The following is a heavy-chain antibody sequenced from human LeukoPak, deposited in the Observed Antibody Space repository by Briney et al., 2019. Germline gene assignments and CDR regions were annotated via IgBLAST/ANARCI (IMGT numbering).Heavy chain of an antibody. J-gene: IGHJ3*02. CDR1: GGSISSYY. CDR2: IYYSGST. CDR3: AREEGIAAAGTEAFDI. Sequence: PSETLSLTCTVSGGSISSYYWSWIRQPPGKGLEWIGYIYYSGSTNYNPSLKSRVTISVDTSKNQFSLKLSSVTAADTAVYYCAREEGIAAAGTEAFDIWGQGTMVTVSS. D-gene: IGHD6-13*01. V-gene: IGHV4-59*01.